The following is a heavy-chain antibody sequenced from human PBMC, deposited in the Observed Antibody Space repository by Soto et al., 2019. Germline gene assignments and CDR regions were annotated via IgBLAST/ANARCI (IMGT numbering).Heavy chain of an antibody. Sequence: SVKVSCKASGGTFSSYAISWVRQAPGQGLEWMGGIIPIFGTANYAQKFQGRVTITADESTSTAYMELSSLRSEDTAVYYRTRVPTGTTVPRYYYGMDVWGQGTTVTVSS. V-gene: IGHV1-69*13. CDR3: TRVPTGTTVPRYYYGMDV. CDR2: IIPIFGTA. CDR1: GGTFSSYA. J-gene: IGHJ6*02. D-gene: IGHD1-1*01.